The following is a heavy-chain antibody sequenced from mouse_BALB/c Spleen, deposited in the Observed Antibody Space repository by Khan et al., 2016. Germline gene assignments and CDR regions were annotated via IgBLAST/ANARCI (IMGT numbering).Heavy chain of an antibody. CDR2: ISCYNGAT. V-gene: IGHV1S34*01. CDR3: TRYGSSFPYYFDY. J-gene: IGHJ2*01. CDR1: GYSFTGYY. Sequence: LVKTGASVKISCKASGYSFTGYYMHWVKQSHGKSLEWIGYISCYNGATSYNQKFKGKATFTVDTSSSTAYMQFNSLTSEDSAVYYCTRYGSSFPYYFDYWGQGTTLTVSS. D-gene: IGHD1-1*01.